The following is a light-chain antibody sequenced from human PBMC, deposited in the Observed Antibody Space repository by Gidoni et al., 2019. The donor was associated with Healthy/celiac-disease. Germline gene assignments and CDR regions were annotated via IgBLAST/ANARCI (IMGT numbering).Light chain of an antibody. Sequence: QSVLTQPPSVSGAPGHRVTISCTGSSSNIGAGYDVHWYQQLPGTAPKLLIYGNSNRPSGVPDRFSGSKSGTSAFLAITGLQAEDEADYYCQSYDSSLPWVFGGGTKLTVL. CDR2: GNS. J-gene: IGLJ3*02. CDR1: SSNIGAGYD. CDR3: QSYDSSLPWV. V-gene: IGLV1-40*01.